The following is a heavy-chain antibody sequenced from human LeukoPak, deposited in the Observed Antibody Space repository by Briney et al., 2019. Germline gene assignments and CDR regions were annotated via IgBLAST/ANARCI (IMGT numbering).Heavy chain of an antibody. Sequence: GASVKVSCTASGYTLTGHAMHWVRQAPGQGLEWMGWMNPNSGGTKYTRKFQGRVTMTRDTSISTAYMELSRLTSDDTAMYYCARDKLGLGELSLYDEWGQGTQVTVSS. D-gene: IGHD3-16*02. CDR2: MNPNSGGT. J-gene: IGHJ4*02. V-gene: IGHV1-2*02. CDR1: GYTLTGHA. CDR3: ARDKLGLGELSLYDE.